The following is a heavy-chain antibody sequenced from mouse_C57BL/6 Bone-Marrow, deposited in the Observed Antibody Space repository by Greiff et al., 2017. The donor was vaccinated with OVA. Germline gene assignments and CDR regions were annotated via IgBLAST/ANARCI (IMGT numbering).Heavy chain of an antibody. D-gene: IGHD1-1*01. J-gene: IGHJ1*03. CDR2: IYPGSGNT. Sequence: QVQLQQSGAELVRPGASVKLSCKASGYTFTDYYINWVKQRPGQGLEWIARIYPGSGNTYYNEKFKGKATLTAEKSSSTAYMQLSSLTSEDSAVYFCARGGFIPAFDVWGTGTTVTVSS. CDR1: GYTFTDYY. V-gene: IGHV1-76*01. CDR3: ARGGFIPAFDV.